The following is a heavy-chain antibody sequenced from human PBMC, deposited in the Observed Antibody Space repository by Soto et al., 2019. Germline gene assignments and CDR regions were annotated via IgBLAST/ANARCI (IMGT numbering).Heavy chain of an antibody. Sequence: PGGSLRLSCAASGSSFIKYAMNWGRQGPGKGLEWVSVISGSGGSTYYADPAKGRVTISRDNSTNTKYLQINSLRAKDKAVYYCHRETYYYNYGRDIWGHGTTVPV. CDR3: HRETYYYNYGRDI. CDR1: GSSFIKYA. J-gene: IGHJ6*02. CDR2: ISGSGGST. V-gene: IGHV3-23*01.